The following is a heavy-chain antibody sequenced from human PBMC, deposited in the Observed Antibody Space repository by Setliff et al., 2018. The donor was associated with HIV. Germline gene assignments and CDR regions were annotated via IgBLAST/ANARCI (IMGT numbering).Heavy chain of an antibody. CDR2: VVYSGST. V-gene: IGHV4-39*01. Sequence: PSETLSLTCSVSGDSINSRPYYYGWLRQPPGKGREWIGNVVYSGSTYYNPSLKSRVTISVDTSKNQFSLKLSSGTAADTAVYYCARHYYGSGSYYNPPPYYYYYMDVWGKGTTVTVSS. CDR1: GDSINSRPYY. D-gene: IGHD3-10*01. CDR3: ARHYYGSGSYYNPPPYYYYYMDV. J-gene: IGHJ6*03.